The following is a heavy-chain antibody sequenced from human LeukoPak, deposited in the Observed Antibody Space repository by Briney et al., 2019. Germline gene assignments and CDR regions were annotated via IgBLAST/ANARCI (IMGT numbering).Heavy chain of an antibody. CDR2: ISGSGGST. D-gene: IGHD6-19*01. Sequence: GGSLRLSCAASGFTFSSHGMSWVRQAPGKGLEWASAISGSGGSTYYADSVKGRFTISRDNSKNTMFLQLNSLRAEDTAVYYCAKRRASSGYYAAFDNWGQGTMVTVSS. V-gene: IGHV3-23*01. CDR1: GFTFSSHG. CDR3: AKRRASSGYYAAFDN. J-gene: IGHJ3*02.